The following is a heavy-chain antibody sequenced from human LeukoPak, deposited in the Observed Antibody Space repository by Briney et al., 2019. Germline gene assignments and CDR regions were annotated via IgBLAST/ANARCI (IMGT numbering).Heavy chain of an antibody. V-gene: IGHV1-18*01. Sequence: ASVKVSCKASGYTFTSYGISWVRQAPGQGLEWMGRISAYNGNTNYAQKLQGRVTMTTDTSTSTAYMELRSLRSDDTAVYYCARDLPYCTNGVCYIDRYYYYGMDVWGQGTTVTVSS. D-gene: IGHD2-8*01. J-gene: IGHJ6*02. CDR2: ISAYNGNT. CDR3: ARDLPYCTNGVCYIDRYYYYGMDV. CDR1: GYTFTSYG.